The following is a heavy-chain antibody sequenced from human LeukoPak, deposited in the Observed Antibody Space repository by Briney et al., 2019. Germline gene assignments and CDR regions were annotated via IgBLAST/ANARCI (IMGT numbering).Heavy chain of an antibody. CDR1: GYTFTGYY. V-gene: IGHV1-2*02. J-gene: IGHJ4*02. Sequence: ASVKVSCKASGYTFTGYYMHWVRQAPGQGLEWMGWVNPTSGGTNYAQKFQGRVTMTRDTSISTAYMELSRLRSDDTAVYYCARGPPSRPPSPPPDYWGQGTLVTVSS. CDR2: VNPTSGGT. CDR3: ARGPPSRPPSPPPDY.